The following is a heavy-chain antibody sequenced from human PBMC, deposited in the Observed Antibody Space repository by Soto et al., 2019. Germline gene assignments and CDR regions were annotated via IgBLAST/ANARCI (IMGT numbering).Heavy chain of an antibody. V-gene: IGHV4-38-2*01. CDR3: ARANQWRLLEWSGFDP. Sequence: PSETLSLTCAVSGGSISFGYYWGWIRQPPGKGLEWIGSMYHTGTTYYNSSLKSRVTISLDTSKNQFSLKLRSVTAADTAMYYCARANQWRLLEWSGFDPWGQGILVTVSS. J-gene: IGHJ5*02. CDR2: MYHTGTT. D-gene: IGHD3-3*01. CDR1: GGSISFGYY.